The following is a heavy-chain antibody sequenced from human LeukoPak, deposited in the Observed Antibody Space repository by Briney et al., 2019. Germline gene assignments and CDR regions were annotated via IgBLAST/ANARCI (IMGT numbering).Heavy chain of an antibody. Sequence: SETLSLTCTVSGGSISSYYWSWIRQPPGKGLEWIGYIYYSGSTNYNPSLKSRVTISVDTSKNQFSLKLNSVTDADTAVYYCARRGYGSGSFNRYYFDYWGQGILVTVSS. CDR3: ARRGYGSGSFNRYYFDY. CDR1: GGSISSYY. CDR2: IYYSGST. V-gene: IGHV4-59*08. J-gene: IGHJ4*02. D-gene: IGHD3-10*01.